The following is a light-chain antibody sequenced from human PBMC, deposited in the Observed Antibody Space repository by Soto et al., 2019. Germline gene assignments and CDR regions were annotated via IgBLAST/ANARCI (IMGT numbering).Light chain of an antibody. J-gene: IGKJ4*01. V-gene: IGKV3-15*01. Sequence: EIVMTQSPATLSLSPGERATLSCRASQSLNNNLAWYQQKPGQAPRLLIYSAHTRATGVPARFSGSGSGTEFTLTISSLQSEDLAVFYCQQYNHWPLTFGGGTNVETK. CDR3: QQYNHWPLT. CDR2: SAH. CDR1: QSLNNN.